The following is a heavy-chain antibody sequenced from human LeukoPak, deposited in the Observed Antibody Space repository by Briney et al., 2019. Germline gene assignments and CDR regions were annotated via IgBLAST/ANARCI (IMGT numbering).Heavy chain of an antibody. CDR1: GYSFTNYY. D-gene: IGHD6-19*01. CDR2: IYPGDSST. V-gene: IGHV5-51*01. Sequence: GESLKISCKGSGYSFTNYYIAWVCQMPGKGLEWMGIIYPGDSSTRYSPSFQGQVTISADKSIDTAYLQWSSLKASDTAMYYCARSPGYTSGWEDYWGQGTLVTVSS. J-gene: IGHJ4*02. CDR3: ARSPGYTSGWEDY.